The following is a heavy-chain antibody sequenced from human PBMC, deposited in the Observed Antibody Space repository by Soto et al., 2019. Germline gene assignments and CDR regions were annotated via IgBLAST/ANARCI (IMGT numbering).Heavy chain of an antibody. CDR3: SREGGITIFGVVRYYYYGMDV. CDR1: GGTFSSYA. Sequence: QVQLVQSGAEVKKPGSSVKVSCKASGGTFSSYAISWVRQAPGQGLEWMGGIIPIFGTANYAQKFQGRVTITAEESTSTAYMELSSLRSEDTAVYYCSREGGITIFGVVRYYYYGMDVWGQGTTVTVSS. CDR2: IIPIFGTA. D-gene: IGHD3-3*01. J-gene: IGHJ6*02. V-gene: IGHV1-69*01.